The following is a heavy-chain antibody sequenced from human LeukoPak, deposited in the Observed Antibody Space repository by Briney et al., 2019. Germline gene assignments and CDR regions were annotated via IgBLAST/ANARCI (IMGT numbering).Heavy chain of an antibody. CDR1: GGSISSGSYY. CDR3: ARDRSYSAYWYFDL. D-gene: IGHD1-26*01. V-gene: IGHV4-39*07. J-gene: IGHJ2*01. Sequence: SETLSLTCTVSGGSISSGSYYWGWIRQPPGKGLEWIGTIYYSGGTYYNPSLKSRVTISVDTSKNQFSLKLSSVTAADTAVYYCARDRSYSAYWYFDLWGRGTLVTVSS. CDR2: IYYSGGT.